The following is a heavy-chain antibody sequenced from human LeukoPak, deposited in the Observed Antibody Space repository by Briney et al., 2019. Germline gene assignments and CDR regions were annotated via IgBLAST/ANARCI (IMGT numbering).Heavy chain of an antibody. CDR2: ISSSGSYI. V-gene: IGHV3-21*01. CDR3: ARGAGTIFGEYYSYMDV. D-gene: IGHD3-3*02. J-gene: IGHJ6*03. CDR1: GVTFSDSA. Sequence: PGGSLRLSCAASGVTFSDSAMTWVRQVPVKGLEWVSSISSSGSYIYYADSVKGRFTISRDNAKNSLYLQMNSLRADDTAVYHCARGAGTIFGEYYSYMDVWGRGTAVTVSS.